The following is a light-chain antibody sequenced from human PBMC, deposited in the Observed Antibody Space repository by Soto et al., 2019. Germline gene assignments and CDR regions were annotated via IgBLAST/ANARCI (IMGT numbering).Light chain of an antibody. CDR1: SSDVGGYNY. Sequence: QSVLTQPASVSGSPGQSITISCTGTSSDVGGYNYVSWYQQLPGKAPKLMIYEVSNRPSGVSIRFSGSKSGNTASLTISGLRAEDEADYYCGSYTNSSTYVFGNGTKVTVL. J-gene: IGLJ1*01. CDR3: GSYTNSSTYV. CDR2: EVS. V-gene: IGLV2-14*01.